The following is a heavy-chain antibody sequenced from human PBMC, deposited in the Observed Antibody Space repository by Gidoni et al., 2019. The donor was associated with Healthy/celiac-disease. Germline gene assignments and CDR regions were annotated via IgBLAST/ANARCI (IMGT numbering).Heavy chain of an antibody. CDR1: GGSISSYY. D-gene: IGHD1-1*01. CDR2: IYYSGST. CDR3: ASGRNQAYFQH. J-gene: IGHJ1*01. Sequence: QVQLQESGPGLVKPSETLSLACTVSGGSISSYYWSWIRQPPGKGLEWIGYIYYSGSTNYNPSLKSRVTISVDTSKNQFSLKLSSVTAADTAVYYCASGRNQAYFQHWGQGTLVTVSS. V-gene: IGHV4-59*01.